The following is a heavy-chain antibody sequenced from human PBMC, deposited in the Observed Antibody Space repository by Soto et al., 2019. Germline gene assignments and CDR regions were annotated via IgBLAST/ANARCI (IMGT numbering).Heavy chain of an antibody. Sequence: ASVKVSCKASGYTFTSYDINWVRQATGQGLEWMGWMNPNSGNTGYAQKFQGRVTTTRNTSISTAYMELSSLRSEDTAVYYCARGARSKYYGSRSSLTYYYYMDVWGKGTTVTVSS. J-gene: IGHJ6*03. CDR1: GYTFTSYD. D-gene: IGHD3-10*01. V-gene: IGHV1-8*01. CDR3: ARGARSKYYGSRSSLTYYYYMDV. CDR2: MNPNSGNT.